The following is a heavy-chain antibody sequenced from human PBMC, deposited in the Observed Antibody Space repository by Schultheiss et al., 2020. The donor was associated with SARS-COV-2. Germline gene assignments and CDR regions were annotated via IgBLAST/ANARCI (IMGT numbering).Heavy chain of an antibody. CDR2: IKQDGSEK. Sequence: GESLKISCAASVFTFSSHWMSWVRQAPGKGLEWVANIKQDGSEKYYVDSVKGRFTISRDNANNSLDLQMNSLRAEDTAVYYCASARDGYNYALFFEYWGQGILVTVSS. D-gene: IGHD5-24*01. V-gene: IGHV3-7*03. J-gene: IGHJ4*02. CDR1: VFTFSSHW. CDR3: ASARDGYNYALFFEY.